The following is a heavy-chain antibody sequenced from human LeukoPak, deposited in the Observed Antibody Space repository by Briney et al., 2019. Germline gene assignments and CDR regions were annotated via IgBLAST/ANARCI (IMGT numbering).Heavy chain of an antibody. CDR3: ARGSGGYCSSTSCYHRRDGYKSFDY. CDR1: GGSFSGYY. Sequence: SETLSLTCAVYGGSFSGYYWSWIRQPPGKGLEWIGEINHSGSTNYNPSLKSRVTTSVDTSKNQFSLKLSSVTAADTAVYYCARGSGGYCSSTSCYHRRDGYKSFDYWGQGTLVTVSS. J-gene: IGHJ4*02. D-gene: IGHD2-2*01. V-gene: IGHV4-34*01. CDR2: INHSGST.